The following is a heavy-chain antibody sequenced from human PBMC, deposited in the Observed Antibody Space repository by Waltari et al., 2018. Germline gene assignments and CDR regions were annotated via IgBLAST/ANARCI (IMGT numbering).Heavy chain of an antibody. V-gene: IGHV4-4*02. CDR2: INRSGRT. CDR3: ARDRGRGIYLDT. D-gene: IGHD2-15*01. J-gene: IGHJ4*02. Sequence: SGVRRAPGKGLGWIGQINRSGRTNYHPAFESRVIVSIDSSNNQFSLKLLSATAADTAVYYCARDRGRGIYLDTWGQGTLVTVSP.